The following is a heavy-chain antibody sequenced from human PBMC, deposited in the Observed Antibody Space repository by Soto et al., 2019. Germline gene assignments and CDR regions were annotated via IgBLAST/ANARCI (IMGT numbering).Heavy chain of an antibody. CDR2: ISGSGGST. CDR1: GFTFSSYA. J-gene: IGHJ4*02. Sequence: EVQLLESGGGLVQPGGSLRLSCAASGFTFSSYAMSWVRQAPGKGLEWVSAISGSGGSTYYADSVKGRFTISRDNSKNPLYLQMNSLRAEDTAVYYCAKVRSYQVYYFDYWGQGTLVTVSS. V-gene: IGHV3-23*01. CDR3: AKVRSYQVYYFDY. D-gene: IGHD1-26*01.